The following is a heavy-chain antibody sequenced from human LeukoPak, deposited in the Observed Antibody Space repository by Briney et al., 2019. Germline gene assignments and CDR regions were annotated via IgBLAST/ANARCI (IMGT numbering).Heavy chain of an antibody. J-gene: IGHJ4*02. Sequence: GGSLGLSCAASGFTYDDYAMHWVRQAPGKGLEWVSGISWNSGNIGYADSVKGRFTISRDNAKNSLFLQMNSLRAEDTALYYCAKDYCSSTTCYYNYWGQGTLVTVSS. CDR3: AKDYCSSTTCYYNY. D-gene: IGHD2-2*01. V-gene: IGHV3-9*01. CDR2: ISWNSGNI. CDR1: GFTYDDYA.